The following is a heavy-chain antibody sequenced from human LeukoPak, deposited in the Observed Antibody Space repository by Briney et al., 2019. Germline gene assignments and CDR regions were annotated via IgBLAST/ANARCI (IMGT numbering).Heavy chain of an antibody. V-gene: IGHV4-4*07. Sequence: PSETLSLTCTVSGGSISSYYWSWIRQPAGKGLEWIGRIYTSGSTNYNSSLKSRATMSVDTSKNQFSLKLSSVTAADTAVYYCARDNSSSWYGYYYYYMDVWGKGTTVTVSS. CDR3: ARDNSSSWYGYYYYYMDV. D-gene: IGHD6-13*01. CDR2: IYTSGST. J-gene: IGHJ6*03. CDR1: GGSISSYY.